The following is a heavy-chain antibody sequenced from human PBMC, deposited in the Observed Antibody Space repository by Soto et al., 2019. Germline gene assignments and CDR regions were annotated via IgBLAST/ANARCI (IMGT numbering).Heavy chain of an antibody. CDR2: VYYTGST. CDR1: GDSISTFY. CDR3: ARGRTVRNYADDSSDYFYFFDY. Sequence: SETLSLTCTVSGDSISTFYWGWMRQSPGKELEWIGYVYYTGSTDYNPSLKSRVTISVDRSKNQFSLKLTSANAADTAVYYCARGRTVRNYADDSSDYFYFFDYWGQGTQVTVSS. D-gene: IGHD3-22*01. J-gene: IGHJ4*02. V-gene: IGHV4-59*01.